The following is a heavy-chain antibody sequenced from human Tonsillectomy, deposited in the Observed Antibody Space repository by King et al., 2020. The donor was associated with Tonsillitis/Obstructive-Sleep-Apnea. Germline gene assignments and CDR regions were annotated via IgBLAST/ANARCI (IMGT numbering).Heavy chain of an antibody. CDR1: GGSISSYY. D-gene: IGHD3-3*01. Sequence: VPLQESGPGLVKPSETLSLTCTVSGGSISSYYWSWLRQPPGKGLEWIGYIYYSGSTNYNPSLKSRVTISVDTSKNQFSLKLSSVTAADTAVYYCARAGRDFWSGNWFDPWGQGTLVTVSS. V-gene: IGHV4-59*01. CDR3: ARAGRDFWSGNWFDP. CDR2: IYYSGST. J-gene: IGHJ5*02.